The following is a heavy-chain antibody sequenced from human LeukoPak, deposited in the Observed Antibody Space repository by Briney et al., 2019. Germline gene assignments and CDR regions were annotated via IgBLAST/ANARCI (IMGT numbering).Heavy chain of an antibody. J-gene: IGHJ4*02. Sequence: PGGSLRLSCAASGFTFSSYGMHWVRQAPGKGLEWVAVISYDGSNKYYADSVKGRFTISRDNAKNSLYLQMNSLRAEDTAVYYCARGFGNSGVSPFDYWGQGTLVTVSS. CDR2: ISYDGSNK. V-gene: IGHV3-33*08. D-gene: IGHD4-23*01. CDR3: ARGFGNSGVSPFDY. CDR1: GFTFSSYG.